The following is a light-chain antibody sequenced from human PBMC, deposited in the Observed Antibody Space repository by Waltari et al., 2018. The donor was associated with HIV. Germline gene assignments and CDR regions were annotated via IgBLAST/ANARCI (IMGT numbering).Light chain of an antibody. CDR3: QAWGSTTSGV. CDR2: QDN. J-gene: IGLJ3*02. Sequence: SYEVTQPPSVAVSPGQTATITCSGYELGDKYTCWYQQKPGQSPLLVIYQDNKRPSGIPWRFSGSSSGHTATLTISGTLPMDEADYYCQAWGSTTSGVFGRGTRLTVL. V-gene: IGLV3-1*01. CDR1: ELGDKY.